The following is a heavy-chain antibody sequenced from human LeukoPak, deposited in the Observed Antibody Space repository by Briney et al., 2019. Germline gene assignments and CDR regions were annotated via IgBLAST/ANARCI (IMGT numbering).Heavy chain of an antibody. D-gene: IGHD6-25*01. V-gene: IGHV1-18*01. CDR1: GYTFTSYD. J-gene: IGHJ6*02. Sequence: GASVKVSCKASGYTFTSYDINWVRQAPGQGLEWMGWISAYNGNTNYAQKLQGRVTMTTDTSTSTAYMELRSLRSDDTAVYYCAREDAIAAIHYYYYYGMDVWGQGTTVTVSS. CDR2: ISAYNGNT. CDR3: AREDAIAAIHYYYYYGMDV.